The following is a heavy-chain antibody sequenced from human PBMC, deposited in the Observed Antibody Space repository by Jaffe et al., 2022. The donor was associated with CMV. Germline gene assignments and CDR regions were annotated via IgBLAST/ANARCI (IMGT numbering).Heavy chain of an antibody. J-gene: IGHJ4*02. CDR1: GGSISSYY. D-gene: IGHD1-26*01. CDR2: IYYSGST. V-gene: IGHV4-59*01. CDR3: AGTESSGSYSPLFDY. Sequence: QVQLQESGPGLVKPSETLSLTCTVSGGSISSYYWSWIRQPPGKGLEWIGYIYYSGSTNYNPSLKSRVTISVDTSKNQFSLKLSSVTAADTAVYYCAGTESSGSYSPLFDYWGQGTLVTVSS.